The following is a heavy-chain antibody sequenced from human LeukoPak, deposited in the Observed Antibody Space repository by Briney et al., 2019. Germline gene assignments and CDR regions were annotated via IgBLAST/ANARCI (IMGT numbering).Heavy chain of an antibody. Sequence: PGGSLRLSCAAPGCSLSSYLMSWVRQAPGEGLGWVAHIERAGSEKYYVDSVKGRFTISRDKAKNSLYLQMNSLRGEYTAVYWCARHLKPSIAGAGTDAFEICGQGTMGTASS. V-gene: IGHV3-7*01. J-gene: IGHJ3*02. CDR2: IERAGSEK. CDR3: ARHLKPSIAGAGTDAFEI. D-gene: IGHD6-19*01. CDR1: GCSLSSYL.